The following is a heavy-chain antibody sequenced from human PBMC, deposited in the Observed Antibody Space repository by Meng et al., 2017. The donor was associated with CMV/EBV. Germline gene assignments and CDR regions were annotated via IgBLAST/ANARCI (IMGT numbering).Heavy chain of an antibody. CDR1: SGGYY. CDR2: IYYSGST. Sequence: SGGYYWSWISQHPGKGLEWIGYIYYSGSTYYNPSLKSRVTISVDTSKNQFSLKLSSVTAADTAVYYCARDYGYCSSTSCYGNWYFDLWGRGTLVTVSS. J-gene: IGHJ2*01. CDR3: ARDYGYCSSTSCYGNWYFDL. V-gene: IGHV4-31*02. D-gene: IGHD2-2*03.